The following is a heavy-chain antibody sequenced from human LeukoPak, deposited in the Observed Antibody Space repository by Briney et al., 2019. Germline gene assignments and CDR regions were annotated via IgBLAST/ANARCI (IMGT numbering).Heavy chain of an antibody. J-gene: IGHJ4*02. CDR1: GFTFNNYA. D-gene: IGHD3-22*01. Sequence: GGSLRLSCAASGFTFNNYAMNWVRQAPGKGLEWVSAIGGGGRSTYYADPVKGRFTISRDNSKNTLYLQMNSLRAEDTAVYYCAKDRRGYSEPVDYWGQGTLVTVSS. CDR3: AKDRRGYSEPVDY. CDR2: IGGGGRST. V-gene: IGHV3-23*01.